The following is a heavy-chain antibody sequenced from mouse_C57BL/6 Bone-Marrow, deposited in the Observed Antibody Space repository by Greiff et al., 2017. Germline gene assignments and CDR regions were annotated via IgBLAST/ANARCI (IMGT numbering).Heavy chain of an antibody. CDR3: TFYSKWTWFAY. V-gene: IGHV14-4*01. CDR2: IDPENGDT. Sequence: EVQVVESGAELVRPGASVKLSCTASGFNIKDDYMHWVKQRPEQGLEWIGWIDPENGDTEYASKFQGKATITADTSSNTAYLQLSSLTSEDTAVYYCTFYSKWTWFAYWGQGTLVTVSA. D-gene: IGHD2-5*01. J-gene: IGHJ3*01. CDR1: GFNIKDDY.